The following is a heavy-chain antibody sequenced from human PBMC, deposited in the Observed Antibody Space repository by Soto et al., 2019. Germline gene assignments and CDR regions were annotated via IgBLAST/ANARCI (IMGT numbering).Heavy chain of an antibody. CDR1: GGTFSTYA. CDR3: ASGIPLCLRRIDNGYSD. J-gene: IGHJ4*02. CDR2: IIPMFGTA. D-gene: IGHD5-12*01. Sequence: QVQLVQSGAEVKKPESSVKVSCKAPGGTFSTYAISWVRQAPGQGLEWMGGIIPMFGTANYAQRFQDRVTXTXDESTNTVYMELSSRRSEDTAVYCCASGIPLCLRRIDNGYSDWGQGTRVTVSS. V-gene: IGHV1-69*05.